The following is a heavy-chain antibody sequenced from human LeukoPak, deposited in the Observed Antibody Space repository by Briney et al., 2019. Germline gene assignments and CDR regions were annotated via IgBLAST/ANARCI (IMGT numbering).Heavy chain of an antibody. CDR1: GFTFSSYA. Sequence: GGSLRLSCAASGFTFSSYAMSWVRRAPGKGLEWVSGISGSGGSTNYADSVKGRFTISRDKSKNTLYLQMNSLRGEDTAVYYCAKGDTMVAAIGAFDIWGQGTMVTVSS. J-gene: IGHJ3*02. D-gene: IGHD2-15*01. CDR2: ISGSGGST. V-gene: IGHV3-23*01. CDR3: AKGDTMVAAIGAFDI.